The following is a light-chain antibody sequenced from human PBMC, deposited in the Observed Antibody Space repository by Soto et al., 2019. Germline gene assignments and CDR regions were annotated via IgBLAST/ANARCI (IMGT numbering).Light chain of an antibody. CDR2: GAS. CDR1: QSVSSN. J-gene: IGKJ2*01. Sequence: EIVMTQSPATLSVSPGERATVSCRASQSVSSNLAWYQQKPGQAPRLLIYGASTRATGIPARFSGSGSGTEFTLTIGSLQSEDFAVYYCQQYNNWPFTFGPGTKLEIK. CDR3: QQYNNWPFT. V-gene: IGKV3-15*01.